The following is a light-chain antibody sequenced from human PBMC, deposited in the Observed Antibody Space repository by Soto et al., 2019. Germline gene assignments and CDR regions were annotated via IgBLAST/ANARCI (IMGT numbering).Light chain of an antibody. CDR2: GAT. Sequence: EIMMTQSPATQSVSSGDRAALSCRASQSVGSCLAWYRQKGGQAPRLLIYGATTKASGLPARFGGRGSGTEFTLTINIVQSEDFPVHYCQQYNTWPTLGQGTKVDI. CDR3: QQYNTWPT. CDR1: QSVGSC. J-gene: IGKJ1*01. V-gene: IGKV3-15*01.